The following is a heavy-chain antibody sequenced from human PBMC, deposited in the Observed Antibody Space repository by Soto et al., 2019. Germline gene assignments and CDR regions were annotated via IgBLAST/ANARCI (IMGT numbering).Heavy chain of an antibody. J-gene: IGHJ1*01. CDR1: GYTFTSYG. Sequence: QVQLVQSGAEVKKPGASVKVSCKASGYTFTSYGISWVRQAPGQGLEWMGWISAYNGNTNYAQKLQGRVTMTTDTSTSTXYXELRXLRXXXXXXXXXXXXLITGTTTFQHWGQGTLVTVSS. CDR2: ISAYNGNT. D-gene: IGHD1-7*01. CDR3: XXXLITGTTTFQH. V-gene: IGHV1-18*01.